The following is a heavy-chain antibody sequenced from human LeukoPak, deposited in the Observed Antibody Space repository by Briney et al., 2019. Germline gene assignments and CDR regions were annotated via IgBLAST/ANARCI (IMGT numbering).Heavy chain of an antibody. J-gene: IGHJ6*02. CDR2: TYYRSKWYN. D-gene: IGHD3-9*01. V-gene: IGHV6-1*01. Sequence: SQTLSLTCAISGDSVSSNSAAWNWIRQSPSRGLEWLGRTYYRSKWYNDYAVSVKSRITINPGTSKNQFSLQLNSVTPEDTAVYYCARGNTGTASRYFDWFASSRYGMDVWGQGTTVTVSS. CDR1: GDSVSSNSAA. CDR3: ARGNTGTASRYFDWFASSRYGMDV.